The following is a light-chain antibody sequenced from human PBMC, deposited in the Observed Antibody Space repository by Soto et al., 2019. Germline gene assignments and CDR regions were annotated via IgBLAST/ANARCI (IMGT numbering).Light chain of an antibody. V-gene: IGKV3-15*01. CDR2: GSS. CDR1: QCVGNN. J-gene: IGKJ1*01. CDR3: QQCDDWPRT. Sequence: EIVMTQSPATLSVSPGERATLSCRASQCVGNNLAWYQQKPGHPPRLLIHGSSTRATGIPARFSGSGSGTEFTLTISSLQSEDFAVYYCQQCDDWPRTFGQGTKVEIK.